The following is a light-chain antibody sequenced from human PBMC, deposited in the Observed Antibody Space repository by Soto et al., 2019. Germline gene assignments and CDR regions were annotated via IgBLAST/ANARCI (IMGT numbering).Light chain of an antibody. V-gene: IGLV1-40*01. CDR2: GNS. Sequence: QSALTQPPSVSGAPGQRVTISCTGSSSNIGAGYDVHWYRQLPGTAPKLLIYGNSNRPSGVPDRFSGSKSGTSASLAITGLQAEDEADYYCQSYDRSLSDHVFGTGTQLTVL. CDR1: SSNIGAGYD. CDR3: QSYDRSLSDHV. J-gene: IGLJ1*01.